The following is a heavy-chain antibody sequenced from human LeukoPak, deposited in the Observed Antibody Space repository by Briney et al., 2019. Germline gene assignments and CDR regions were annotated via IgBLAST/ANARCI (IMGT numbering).Heavy chain of an antibody. CDR1: GGSFSGYY. D-gene: IGHD4/OR15-4a*01. CDR2: INHSGST. J-gene: IGHJ5*02. Sequence: SETLSLTCAVYGGSFSGYYWSWIRQPPGKGLEWIGEINHSGSTNYNPSLKSRVTISVDTSKNQFSLKLSSVTAADTAVYYCARGVRRLDPWGQGTLVIVSS. CDR3: ARGVRRLDP. V-gene: IGHV4-34*01.